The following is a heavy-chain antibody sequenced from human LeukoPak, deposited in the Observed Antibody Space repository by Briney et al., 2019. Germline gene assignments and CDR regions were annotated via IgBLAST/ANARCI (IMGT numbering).Heavy chain of an antibody. D-gene: IGHD6-13*01. CDR2: IYHSGST. CDR3: ARVLEAAAGTPFDY. V-gene: IGHV4-39*07. J-gene: IGHJ4*02. CDR1: GGSISSSSYY. Sequence: PSETLSLTCTVSGGSISSSSYYWGWIRQPPGKGLEWIGEIYHSGSTNYNPSLKSRVTISVDKSKNQFSLKLSSVTAADTAVYYCARVLEAAAGTPFDYWGQGTLVTVSS.